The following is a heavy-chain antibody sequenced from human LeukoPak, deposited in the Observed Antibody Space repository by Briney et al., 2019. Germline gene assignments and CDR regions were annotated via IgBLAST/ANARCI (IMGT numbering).Heavy chain of an antibody. CDR3: ARGPWKFVWGSYRSLFDY. J-gene: IGHJ4*02. Sequence: PSETLSLTCAVYGGSFSGYYWSWIRQPPGKGLEWIGEINHSGSTNYNPSLKSRVTISVDTSKNQFSLKLSSVTAADTAVYYCARGPWKFVWGSYRSLFDYWGQGTLATVSS. V-gene: IGHV4-34*01. D-gene: IGHD3-16*02. CDR1: GGSFSGYY. CDR2: INHSGST.